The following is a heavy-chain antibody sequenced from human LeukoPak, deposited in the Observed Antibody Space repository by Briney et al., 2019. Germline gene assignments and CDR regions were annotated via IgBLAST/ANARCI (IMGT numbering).Heavy chain of an antibody. CDR2: IYSGGST. CDR1: GFTVSSNY. V-gene: IGHV3-66*01. J-gene: IGHJ4*02. D-gene: IGHD3-10*01. Sequence: GGSLRLSCAASGFTVSSNYMSWVRQAPGKGLEWVSVIYSGGSTYYADSVKGRFTISRDNAKNSLYLQMNSLRAEDTAVYYCARESVYYGSGSWNDYWGQGTLVTVSS. CDR3: ARESVYYGSGSWNDY.